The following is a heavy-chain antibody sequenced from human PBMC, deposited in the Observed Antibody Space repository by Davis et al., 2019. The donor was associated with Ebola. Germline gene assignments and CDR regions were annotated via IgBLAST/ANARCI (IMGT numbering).Heavy chain of an antibody. CDR1: GYSFTSYW. CDR3: ARQDWKSGTGADY. V-gene: IGHV5-10-1*01. D-gene: IGHD1-1*01. J-gene: IGHJ4*02. CDR2: IDPSDSYT. Sequence: GGSLRLSCKGSGYSFTSYWISWVRQMSGKGLEWMGRIDPSDSYTNYSPSFQGHVTISADKSISTAYLQWSSLKASDTAMYYCARQDWKSGTGADYWGQGTLVTVSS.